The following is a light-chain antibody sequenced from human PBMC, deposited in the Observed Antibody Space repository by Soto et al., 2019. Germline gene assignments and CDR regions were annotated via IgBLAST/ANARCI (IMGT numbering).Light chain of an antibody. J-gene: IGKJ2*01. CDR3: QQYYSYPYT. V-gene: IGKV1-8*01. CDR1: QGISSY. Sequence: AIRMTQSPSSLSASTGDRVTITCRASQGISSYLAWYQQKPGKAPKLLIYAASTLQSGVPSRFSGSGSGTDFTLTISCLQSEDFATYYCQQYYSYPYTFVQGTKVDIK. CDR2: AAS.